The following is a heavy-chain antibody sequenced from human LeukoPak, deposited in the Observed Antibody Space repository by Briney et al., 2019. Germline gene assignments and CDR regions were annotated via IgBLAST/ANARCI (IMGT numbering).Heavy chain of an antibody. V-gene: IGHV3-48*03. CDR3: AKGPGARGHLHWFDP. Sequence: PGGSLRLSCAASGFSFSNYEMTRVRQAPGKGLEWISYITASSTTIYYADSVKGRFTISRDNAKNSLYLQMNGLRGEDTAVYYCAKGPGARGHLHWFDPWGQGTLVTVFS. D-gene: IGHD5-12*01. CDR2: ITASSTTI. CDR1: GFSFSNYE. J-gene: IGHJ5*02.